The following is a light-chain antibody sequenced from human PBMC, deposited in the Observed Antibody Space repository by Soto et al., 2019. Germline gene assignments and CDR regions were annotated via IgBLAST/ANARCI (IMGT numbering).Light chain of an antibody. CDR2: AVS. J-gene: IGLJ1*01. Sequence: QSVLTQPASVSGSPGQSITISCTGTSSDIGGYNSVSWYQQHPGKAPKLVIYAVSNRPSGVSSRFSGSKSGNTASLTISGLQAEDEADYYCSSYTAFTTYVFGSGTKVTVL. CDR3: SSYTAFTTYV. V-gene: IGLV2-14*01. CDR1: SSDIGGYNS.